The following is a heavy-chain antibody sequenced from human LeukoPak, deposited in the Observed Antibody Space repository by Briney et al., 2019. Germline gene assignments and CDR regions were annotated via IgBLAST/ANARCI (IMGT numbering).Heavy chain of an antibody. D-gene: IGHD5-18*01. J-gene: IGHJ3*02. V-gene: IGHV3-21*01. Sequence: GGSLRLSRAASGFTSSSYSMNWVRQAPGKGLEWVSSISSSSSYIYYADSVKGRFTISRDNAKNSLYLQMNSLRAEDTAVYYCARDHVDTDAFDIWGQGTMVTVSS. CDR1: GFTSSSYS. CDR2: ISSSSSYI. CDR3: ARDHVDTDAFDI.